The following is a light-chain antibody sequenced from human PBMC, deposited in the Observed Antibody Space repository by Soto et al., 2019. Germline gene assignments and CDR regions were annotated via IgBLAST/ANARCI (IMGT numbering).Light chain of an antibody. J-gene: IGKJ1*01. V-gene: IGKV1-5*03. Sequence: DIQLTQSPSPLSASVGDRVTITCRASQSISSWLAWYQQKPGKAPKLLIYKASSLESGVPSRFSGSGSGTEFTLTISSLQPDDFATYYCQQYNSWATFGQGTKVEIK. CDR1: QSISSW. CDR3: QQYNSWAT. CDR2: KAS.